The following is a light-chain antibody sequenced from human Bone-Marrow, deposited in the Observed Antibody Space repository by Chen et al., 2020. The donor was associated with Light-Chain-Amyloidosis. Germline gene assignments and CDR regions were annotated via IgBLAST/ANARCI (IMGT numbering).Light chain of an antibody. Sequence: SYVLTQPPSVSVSPGQTARITCSGDDLPTKYAYWYQQKPGKAPVLVIHRDTERPSGISERFSGSSSGTTATLTISGVQAEDEADYHCQSADSSGTYEVIFGGGTKLTVL. CDR3: QSADSSGTYEVI. J-gene: IGLJ2*01. CDR1: DLPTKY. V-gene: IGLV3-25*03. CDR2: RDT.